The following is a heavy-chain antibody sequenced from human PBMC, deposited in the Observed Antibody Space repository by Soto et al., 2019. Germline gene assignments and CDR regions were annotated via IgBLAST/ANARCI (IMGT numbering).Heavy chain of an antibody. D-gene: IGHD2-2*01. V-gene: IGHV3-53*01. CDR3: STQPGGGGY. Sequence: EVQLVESGGGLIQPGGSLRLSCAVSGFTVSNNYMSWVRQAPGKGLEGVSVIYSGGYTAYGDSVKGRFTISRDNSKNTLFPKMNSLGPAHPAVFYCSTQPGGGGYWGQGTLVTVSS. CDR1: GFTVSNNY. CDR2: IYSGGYT. J-gene: IGHJ4*02.